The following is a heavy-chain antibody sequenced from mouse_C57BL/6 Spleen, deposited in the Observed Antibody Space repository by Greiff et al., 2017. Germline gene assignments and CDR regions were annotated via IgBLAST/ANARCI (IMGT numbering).Heavy chain of an antibody. Sequence: VQLQQSGAELVGPGTSVKMSCKACGYTVTNFWRGWAKQRPGHCLEWIGDIYPGGGYTTDNEKCKGKATLTADKSSSTAYMQFSSLTSEDAAIYYCARDSSGFDYCGSGTTL. CDR3: ARDSSGFDY. J-gene: IGHJ2*01. CDR1: GYTVTNFW. V-gene: IGHV1-63*01. D-gene: IGHD3-2*02. CDR2: IYPGGGYT.